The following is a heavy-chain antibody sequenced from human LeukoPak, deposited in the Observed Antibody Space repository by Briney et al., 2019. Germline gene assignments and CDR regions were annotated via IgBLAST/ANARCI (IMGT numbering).Heavy chain of an antibody. CDR3: ATGFDAFDI. Sequence: SETLSLTCAVYGGSFSGYYWSWIRQPPGKGLEWIGELNHSGSTNYNPSLKSRVTISVDTSKNQFSLKLSSVTAADTAVYYCATGFDAFDIWGQGTMVTVSS. V-gene: IGHV4-34*01. CDR2: LNHSGST. CDR1: GGSFSGYY. J-gene: IGHJ3*02.